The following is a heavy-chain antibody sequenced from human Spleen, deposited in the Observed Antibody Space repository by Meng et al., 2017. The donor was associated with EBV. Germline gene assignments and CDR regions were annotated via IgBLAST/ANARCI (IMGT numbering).Heavy chain of an antibody. CDR2: IGTYNGNT. D-gene: IGHD4-17*01. J-gene: IGHJ4*02. V-gene: IGHV1-18*01. CDR3: ARNYGDSASDY. Sequence: QGQLVQSGAEVKKPGASVKFSCKASGYTFSSHGIRWVRQAPGQGLEWMAWIGTYNGNTNYAQKLQGRVTLTTDTSTSTVHMELRSLRSDDTAVYYCARNYGDSASDYWGQGTLVTVSS. CDR1: GYTFSSHG.